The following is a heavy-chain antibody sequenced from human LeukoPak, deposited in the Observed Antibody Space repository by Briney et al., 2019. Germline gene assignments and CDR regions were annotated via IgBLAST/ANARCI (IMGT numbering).Heavy chain of an antibody. Sequence: PGGSLRLSCAASGFTFSSYWGWIRQPPGKGLEWIGSIYYSGSIYYNPSLKSRVTISVDTSKNHFSLNLSSVTAADTAVYYCARESVGYGMDVWGQGTTVTVSS. J-gene: IGHJ6*02. CDR3: ARESVGYGMDV. CDR1: GFTFSSY. D-gene: IGHD2-15*01. CDR2: IYYSGSI. V-gene: IGHV4-39*07.